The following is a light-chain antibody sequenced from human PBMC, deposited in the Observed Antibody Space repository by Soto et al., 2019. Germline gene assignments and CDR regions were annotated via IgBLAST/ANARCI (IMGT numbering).Light chain of an antibody. CDR2: GAS. J-gene: IGKJ5*01. CDR1: QSVGSN. Sequence: IGITQASVTKTLSLVERHTLCCRASQSVGSNVAWYQQKPGQAPRLLIYGASTRATGIPARCSGRWSGTECTRTISSLQSEDFAVDYCQQHNNWPITFGQGTRLEIK. CDR3: QQHNNWPIT. V-gene: IGKV3-15*01.